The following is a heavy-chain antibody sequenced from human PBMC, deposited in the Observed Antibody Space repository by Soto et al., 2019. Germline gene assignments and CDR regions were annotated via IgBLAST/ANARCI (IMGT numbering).Heavy chain of an antibody. J-gene: IGHJ5*02. CDR2: IRSKAKSYAT. Sequence: PGESLKISCAASGFTFSGSAMHWVRQASGKGLEWVGRIRSKAKSYATAYAASVKGRFTISRDDSENTAYLQINSLKTEDTAVYYCTRQWDSGSWYYFDPWGQGTLVTVSS. D-gene: IGHD6-13*01. V-gene: IGHV3-73*01. CDR1: GFTFSGSA. CDR3: TRQWDSGSWYYFDP.